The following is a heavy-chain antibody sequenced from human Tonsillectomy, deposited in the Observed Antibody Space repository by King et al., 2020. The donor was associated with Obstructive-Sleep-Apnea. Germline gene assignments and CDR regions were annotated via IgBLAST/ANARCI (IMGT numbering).Heavy chain of an antibody. J-gene: IGHJ6*02. V-gene: IGHV3-74*01. CDR2: INNDGSST. Sequence: VQLVESGGGLVQPGGSLRLSCAASGFTFISYWMHWVRQAPGKGLVGCSRINNDGSSTSYADSVRGGFTISRDNAKNTRFLQMNSRRAEDTAVYYCARDHLLRGMDVWGQGTTVTVSS. CDR3: ARDHLLRGMDV. D-gene: IGHD2-2*01. CDR1: GFTFISYW.